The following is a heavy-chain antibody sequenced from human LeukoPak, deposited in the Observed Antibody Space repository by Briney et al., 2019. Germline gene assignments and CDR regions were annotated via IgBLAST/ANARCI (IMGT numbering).Heavy chain of an antibody. V-gene: IGHV4-39*01. Sequence: SETLSLTCTVSGGSIGSSSYYWGWIRQPPGKGPEWIGSIYYSGSTYYNPSLKSRVTISVDTSKNQFSLKLSSVTAADTAVYYCARLGYYDSSGYYCFDYWGQGTLVTVSS. CDR3: ARLGYYDSSGYYCFDY. J-gene: IGHJ4*02. D-gene: IGHD3-22*01. CDR1: GGSIGSSSYY. CDR2: IYYSGST.